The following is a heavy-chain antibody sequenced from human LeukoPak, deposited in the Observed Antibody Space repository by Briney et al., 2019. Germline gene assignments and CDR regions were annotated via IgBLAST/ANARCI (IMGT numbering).Heavy chain of an antibody. D-gene: IGHD1-1*01. V-gene: IGHV4-34*01. CDR1: GGSFSSCY. J-gene: IGHJ4*03. CDR3: ARGPTISETGYFDY. CDR2: INHRGDT. Sequence: KPSETLSLTCAVYGGSFSSCYWSWIRQSPGKGLEWMAEINHRGDTNYNPSVKIRVTISVDTSKNQFSLKVTSLTAADTAVYYCARGPTISETGYFDYWGQGTLVTVSS.